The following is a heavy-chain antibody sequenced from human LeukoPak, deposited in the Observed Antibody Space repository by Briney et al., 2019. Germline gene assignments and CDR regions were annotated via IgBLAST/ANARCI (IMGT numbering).Heavy chain of an antibody. Sequence: SETLSLTCTVSGASMTFYYWSWIRQSAGKGLEWIGRIYPSGPTNYKPSLTSRVTISVDTSKNQFSLKLSSVTAADTAVYYCARGIRVFDIWGQGTMVTVSS. CDR2: IYPSGPT. J-gene: IGHJ3*02. CDR3: ARGIRVFDI. CDR1: GASMTFYY. V-gene: IGHV4-4*07.